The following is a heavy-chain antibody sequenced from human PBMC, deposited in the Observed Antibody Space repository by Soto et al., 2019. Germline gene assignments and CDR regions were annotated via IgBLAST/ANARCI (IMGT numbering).Heavy chain of an antibody. J-gene: IGHJ4*02. CDR3: AREPYPPKARNDF. V-gene: IGHV4-30-4*01. CDR1: GGSISSGDYF. Sequence: TLSLTCSVSGGSISSGDYFWTWIRQSPGKGLEWMGYIFHSGTTYYNPSLQGRLIISIEKSKNQFSLRLPAVTAADAAGYFCAREPYPPKARNDFWGQGTQVTASS. CDR2: IFHSGTT.